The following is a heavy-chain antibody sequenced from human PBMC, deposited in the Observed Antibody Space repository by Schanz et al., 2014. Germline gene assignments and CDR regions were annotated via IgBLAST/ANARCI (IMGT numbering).Heavy chain of an antibody. CDR3: AKGRFGELSAFDI. D-gene: IGHD3-10*01. CDR2: IYIGGNT. V-gene: IGHV3-66*01. Sequence: EVQLVESGGGLVKPGGSLRLSCAASGFTFSSHWMHWVRQDPGKGLEWVSFIYIGGNTYYADSVKGRFTISRDNSKNTVYIQMNSLRAEDTAVYYCAKGRFGELSAFDIWGQGTMVTVSS. J-gene: IGHJ3*02. CDR1: GFTFSSHW.